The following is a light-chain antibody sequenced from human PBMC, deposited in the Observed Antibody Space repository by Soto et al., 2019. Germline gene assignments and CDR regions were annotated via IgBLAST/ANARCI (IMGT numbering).Light chain of an antibody. V-gene: IGKV1-39*01. CDR3: QQSYSTPRT. CDR1: QSISSY. J-gene: IGKJ1*01. Sequence: DIQMTQSPSSLSAPVGDRVTITCRASQSISSYLNWYQQKPGKAPKLLIYAASSLQSGVPSRFSGSGSGTDFTLTISSLQPEDFATYYCQQSYSTPRTFVQGTKVDIK. CDR2: AAS.